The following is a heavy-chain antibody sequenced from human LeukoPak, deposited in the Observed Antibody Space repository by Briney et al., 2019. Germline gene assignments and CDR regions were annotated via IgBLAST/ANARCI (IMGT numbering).Heavy chain of an antibody. V-gene: IGHV4-59*01. D-gene: IGHD6-19*01. Sequence: SETLSLTCTVSGGSISSYYWSWIRQPPGKGLEWIGYIYYSGSTNYNPSLKSRVTISVDTSKNQFSLKLSSVTAADTAVYYCARDLSQQWLVNGDDAFDIWGQGAMVTVSS. CDR2: IYYSGST. CDR1: GGSISSYY. J-gene: IGHJ3*02. CDR3: ARDLSQQWLVNGDDAFDI.